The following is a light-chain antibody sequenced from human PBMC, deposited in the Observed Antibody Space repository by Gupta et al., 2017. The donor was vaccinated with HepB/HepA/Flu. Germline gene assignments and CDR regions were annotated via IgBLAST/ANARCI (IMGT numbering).Light chain of an antibody. J-gene: IGLJ2*01. Sequence: SSELTRPPSVSVSPGQTASITCSGHKLGEKYACWYQQRPGQSPVVLIYQDSKRPSGIPERFSGSNSGNTATLTISGTQAMDEADYYCQAWDSSIVVFGGGTKLTVL. CDR2: QDS. CDR1: KLGEKY. CDR3: QAWDSSIVV. V-gene: IGLV3-1*01.